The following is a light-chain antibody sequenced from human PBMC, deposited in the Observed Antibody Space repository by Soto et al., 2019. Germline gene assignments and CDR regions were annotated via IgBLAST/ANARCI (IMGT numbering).Light chain of an antibody. CDR1: ESVSSNY. V-gene: IGKV3-20*01. Sequence: EIVLTQSPGTLSVSPGERATLSCRASESVSSNYLGWYQQKPGQAPRLLIYGASSRATGIPDRFSGSGSGTDFTLTIRRLGPEDCAVYYCQQYGTSPWTFGQGTKVEIK. J-gene: IGKJ1*01. CDR2: GAS. CDR3: QQYGTSPWT.